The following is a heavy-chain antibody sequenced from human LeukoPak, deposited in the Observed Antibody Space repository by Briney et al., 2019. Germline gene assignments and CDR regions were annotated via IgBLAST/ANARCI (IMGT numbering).Heavy chain of an antibody. J-gene: IGHJ4*02. CDR3: ARQSSGYSFS. V-gene: IGHV3-23*01. CDR2: ITDGADT. Sequence: PGGSLRLSCAASGFPFGSYAMTWVRQAPGKGLESVSVITDGADTYYADSVKGRFTISRDNSKNTLYLQMNSLRAEDTAVYYCARQSSGYSFSWGQGTLVTVSS. D-gene: IGHD3-22*01. CDR1: GFPFGSYA.